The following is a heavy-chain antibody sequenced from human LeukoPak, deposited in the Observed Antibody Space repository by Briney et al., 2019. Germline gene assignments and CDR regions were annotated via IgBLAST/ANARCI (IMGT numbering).Heavy chain of an antibody. CDR1: GFTFDNYA. CDR3: VRYSGGADY. D-gene: IGHD5-12*01. Sequence: GGSLRLSCTASGFTFDNYAMSWFRQAPGKGLEWVGFIRSKVYGATTEYAASVKGRFTISRDDSKSIAYLQMTSLKSEDTAVYYCVRYSGGADYWGEGTLVTVSS. CDR2: IRSKVYGATT. J-gene: IGHJ4*02. V-gene: IGHV3-49*03.